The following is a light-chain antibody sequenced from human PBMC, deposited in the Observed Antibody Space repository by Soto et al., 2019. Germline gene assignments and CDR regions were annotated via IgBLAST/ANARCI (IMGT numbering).Light chain of an antibody. CDR3: LSYTGGSTDVV. CDR2: EVT. Sequence: QSALTQPASVSGSPGQSITISCTGTSSDVATYNYVSWYQQHPGKGPKLLIYEVTNRPSGVSNRFSGSKSGNTASLTISGLQAEYEADYYCLSYTGGSTDVVFGGGTKVTVL. V-gene: IGLV2-14*01. J-gene: IGLJ2*01. CDR1: SSDVATYNY.